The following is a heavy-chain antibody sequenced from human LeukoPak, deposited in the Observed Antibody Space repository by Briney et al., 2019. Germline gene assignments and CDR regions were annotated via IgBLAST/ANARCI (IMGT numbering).Heavy chain of an antibody. CDR3: ARVLRGYCTNGVCYTAGFDP. J-gene: IGHJ5*02. CDR1: GVSISSGDYY. CDR2: IYYSGST. V-gene: IGHV4-31*03. Sequence: SQTLSLTCTVSGVSISSGDYYWSWIRQHPGKGLEWIGYIYYSGSTYYNPSLKSRVTISVDTSKNQFSLKLSSVTAADTAVYYCARVLRGYCTNGVCYTAGFDPWGQGTLVTVSS. D-gene: IGHD2-8*01.